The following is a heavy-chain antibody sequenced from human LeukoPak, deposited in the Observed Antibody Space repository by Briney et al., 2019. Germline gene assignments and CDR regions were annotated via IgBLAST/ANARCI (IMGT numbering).Heavy chain of an antibody. V-gene: IGHV4-34*01. Sequence: SETLSLTCAVYGGSYSGYYWSWIRQPPWKGLEWIGEINHRGSTNYNPSLKSRVTISVDTSKNQFSLKLSSVTAADTAVYYCARVVLRYCSSTSCYRAGRFDYWGQGTLVTVSS. CDR2: INHRGST. D-gene: IGHD2-2*01. CDR3: ARVVLRYCSSTSCYRAGRFDY. CDR1: GGSYSGYY. J-gene: IGHJ4*02.